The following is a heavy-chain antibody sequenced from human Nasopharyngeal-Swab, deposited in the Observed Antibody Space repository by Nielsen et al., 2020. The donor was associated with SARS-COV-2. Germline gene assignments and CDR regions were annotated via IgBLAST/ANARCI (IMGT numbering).Heavy chain of an antibody. CDR3: ARENYGDYVFDY. V-gene: IGHV3-64*02. J-gene: IGHJ4*02. D-gene: IGHD4-17*01. CDR1: GFTFSNYA. Sequence: GVSLRLSCAASGFTFSNYAMHWVRQAPGKGLEYVSAISSNGVSTYYADSVKGRFTISRDNSKNTLFLQMGSLRAEDMAVYYCARENYGDYVFDYWGQGSLVTVSS. CDR2: ISSNGVST.